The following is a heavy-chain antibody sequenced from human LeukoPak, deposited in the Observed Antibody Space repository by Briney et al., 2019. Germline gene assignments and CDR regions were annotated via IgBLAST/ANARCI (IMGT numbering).Heavy chain of an antibody. V-gene: IGHV4-34*01. D-gene: IGHD4-17*01. Sequence: PSETLSLTCAVYGGSFSSYYWGWIRQPPGKGLEWIGYIYHSGSTYYNPSLKSRVTISVDRSKNQFSLKLSSVTAADTAVYYCAREAYGDRGFDYWGQGTLVTVSS. CDR3: AREAYGDRGFDY. J-gene: IGHJ4*02. CDR2: IYHSGST. CDR1: GGSFSSYY.